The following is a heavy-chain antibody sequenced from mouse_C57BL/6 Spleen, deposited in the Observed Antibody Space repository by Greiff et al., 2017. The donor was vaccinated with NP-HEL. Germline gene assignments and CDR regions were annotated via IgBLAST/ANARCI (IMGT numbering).Heavy chain of an antibody. CDR1: GYTFTGYW. V-gene: IGHV1-9*01. Sequence: QVQLQQSGAELMKPGASVKLSCKATGYTFTGYWIEWVKQRPGHGLEWIGEILPGGGSTNYNEKFKGKATLTVDTSSNTAYMQLRSLTTEDSAVYYCAPACGNRIYGYFDVWGTGTTVTVSS. J-gene: IGHJ1*03. CDR2: ILPGGGST. CDR3: APACGNRIYGYFDV.